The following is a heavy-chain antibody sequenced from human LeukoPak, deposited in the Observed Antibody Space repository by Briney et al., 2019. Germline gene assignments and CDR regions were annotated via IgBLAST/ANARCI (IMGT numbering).Heavy chain of an antibody. CDR3: ARGPIMITFGGLQRYMDV. CDR1: GYTFTGYY. Sequence: ASVKVSCKASGYTFTGYYMHWVRQAPGQGLEWMGWINPNSGGTNYAQKFQGRVTMTRDTSISTAYMELSRLRSDDTAVYYCARGPIMITFGGLQRYMDVWGKRTTVTVSS. D-gene: IGHD3-16*01. J-gene: IGHJ6*03. CDR2: INPNSGGT. V-gene: IGHV1-2*02.